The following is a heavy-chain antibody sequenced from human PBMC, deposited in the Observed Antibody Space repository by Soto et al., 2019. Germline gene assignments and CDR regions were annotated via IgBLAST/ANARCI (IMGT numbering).Heavy chain of an antibody. V-gene: IGHV3-21*01. CDR2: ISSSSYI. CDR3: ARARGYSGYDEYDY. J-gene: IGHJ4*02. Sequence: EVQLVESGGGLVKPGGSLRLSCAASGFTFSSYSMNWVRQAPGKGLEWVSSISSSSYIYYADSVKGRFTISRDNAKNSLYLQMNSLRAEDTAVYYCARARGYSGYDEYDYWGQGTLVTVSS. CDR1: GFTFSSYS. D-gene: IGHD5-12*01.